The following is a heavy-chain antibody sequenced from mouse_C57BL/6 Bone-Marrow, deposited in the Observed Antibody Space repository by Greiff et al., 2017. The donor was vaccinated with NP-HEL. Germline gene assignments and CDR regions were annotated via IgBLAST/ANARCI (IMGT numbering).Heavy chain of an antibody. CDR1: GFTFSSYA. CDR2: ISSGGDYI. J-gene: IGHJ4*01. V-gene: IGHV5-9-1*02. D-gene: IGHD6-5*01. Sequence: EVKLMESGEGLVKPGGSLKLSCAASGFTFSSYAMSWVRQTPEKRLEWVAYISSGGDYIYYVDTVKGRFTISRDNARNTLYLQMSSLKSEDTAMYYCTRDPYDYDAMDYWGQGTSVTVSS. CDR3: TRDPYDYDAMDY.